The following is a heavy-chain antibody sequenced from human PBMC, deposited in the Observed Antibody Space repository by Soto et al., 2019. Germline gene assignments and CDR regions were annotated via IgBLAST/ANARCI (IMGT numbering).Heavy chain of an antibody. Sequence: PGGSLRLSCAASGFTFSGSAMHWVRQASGKGLEWVGRIRSKANSYATAYAASVKGRFTISRDDSKNTAYLQMNSLKTEDTAVYYCTRYYDFWSGYYTFDPWGQGTLVTVS. V-gene: IGHV3-73*01. CDR1: GFTFSGSA. D-gene: IGHD3-3*01. J-gene: IGHJ5*02. CDR3: TRYYDFWSGYYTFDP. CDR2: IRSKANSYAT.